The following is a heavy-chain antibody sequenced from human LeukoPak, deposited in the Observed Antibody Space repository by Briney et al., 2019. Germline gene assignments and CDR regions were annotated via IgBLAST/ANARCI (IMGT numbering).Heavy chain of an antibody. Sequence: SETLSLTCTVSGGSISSHYWSWIRQPPGKGLEWIGYIYYSGSTNYNPSLKSRVTISVDTSKNQFSLKLSSVTAADTAVYYCAVTVTGTGPYFDYWGQGTLVTVSS. J-gene: IGHJ4*02. CDR3: AVTVTGTGPYFDY. D-gene: IGHD6-19*01. CDR1: GGSISSHY. V-gene: IGHV4-59*11. CDR2: IYYSGST.